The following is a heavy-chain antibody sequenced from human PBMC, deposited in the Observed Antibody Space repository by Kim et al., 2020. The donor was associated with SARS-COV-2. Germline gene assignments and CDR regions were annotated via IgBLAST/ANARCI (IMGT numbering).Heavy chain of an antibody. CDR3: ASGRIAVTGGFDP. D-gene: IGHD6-19*01. Sequence: SNPSLKSRGTISVATSKNQFSLKLSSVTAADSAVYYCASGRIAVTGGFDPWGQGTLVTVSS. J-gene: IGHJ5*02. V-gene: IGHV4-59*09.